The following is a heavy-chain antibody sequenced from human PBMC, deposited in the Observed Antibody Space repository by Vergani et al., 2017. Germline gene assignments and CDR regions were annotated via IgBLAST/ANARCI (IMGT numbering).Heavy chain of an antibody. Sequence: EVQLLESGGGLVQPGGSLRLSCAASGFTFSSYSMNWVRQAPGKGLEWVSSISSSSSYIYYADSVKGRFTISRDNAKNSLYLQMNSLRAEDTAVYYCARAIDILTGYDTLDYWGQGTLVTVSS. J-gene: IGHJ4*02. CDR2: ISSSSSYI. CDR1: GFTFSSYS. V-gene: IGHV3-21*01. D-gene: IGHD3-9*01. CDR3: ARAIDILTGYDTLDY.